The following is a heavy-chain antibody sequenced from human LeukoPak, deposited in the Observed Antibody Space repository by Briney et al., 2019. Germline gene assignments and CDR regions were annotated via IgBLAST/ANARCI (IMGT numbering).Heavy chain of an antibody. CDR2: ISYDGSNK. J-gene: IGHJ4*02. CDR3: ARDREGYCSSTSCFYFDY. V-gene: IGHV3-30-3*01. CDR1: GFTFSSYA. D-gene: IGHD2-2*01. Sequence: GGSLRLSCAASGFTFSSYAMSWVRQAPGKGLEWVAVISYDGSNKYYADSVKGRFTISRDNSKNTLYLQMNSLRAEDTAVYYCARDREGYCSSTSCFYFDYWGQGTLVTVSS.